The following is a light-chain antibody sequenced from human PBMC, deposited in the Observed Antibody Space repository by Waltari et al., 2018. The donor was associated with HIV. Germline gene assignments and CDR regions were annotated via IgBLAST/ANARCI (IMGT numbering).Light chain of an antibody. V-gene: IGLV1-51*02. Sequence: QSVLTQPPSVSAAPGQKVTISCSGSSSNIGNTYVSWYQQLPGTAPKLLIYENNKRPSGSPDRFSGSKSGTSATLGITGLQTGDEADYYCGTWDSSLSAYVFGTGTKVTVL. CDR1: SSNIGNTY. J-gene: IGLJ1*01. CDR3: GTWDSSLSAYV. CDR2: ENN.